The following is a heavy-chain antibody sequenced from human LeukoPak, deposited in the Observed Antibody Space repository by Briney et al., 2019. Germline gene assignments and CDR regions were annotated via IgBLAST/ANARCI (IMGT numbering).Heavy chain of an antibody. CDR2: IYHSGST. D-gene: IGHD6-19*01. CDR1: GGSISSGGYS. Sequence: SETLSLTCAVSGGSISSGGYSWSWIRQPPGKGLEWIGYIYHSGSTYYNPSLKSRVTISVDRSKNQFSLKLSSVTAADAAVYYCGRHSGSSGWPFYFDYWGQGTLVTVSS. CDR3: GRHSGSSGWPFYFDY. V-gene: IGHV4-30-2*01. J-gene: IGHJ4*02.